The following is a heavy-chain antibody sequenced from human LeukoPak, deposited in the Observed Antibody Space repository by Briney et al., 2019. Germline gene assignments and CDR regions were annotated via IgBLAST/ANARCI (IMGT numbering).Heavy chain of an antibody. CDR2: ISAYNGNT. J-gene: IGHJ5*02. CDR3: ARASEPGGYSRSWYYWFDP. Sequence: GASVKVSCKASGYTFTSYGISWVRQAPGQGLEWMGWISAYNGNTNYAQKLQGRVTMTTDTSTSTAYMELRSLRSDDTAVYYCARASEPGGYSRSWYYWFDPWGQGTLVTVSS. D-gene: IGHD6-13*01. CDR1: GYTFTSYG. V-gene: IGHV1-18*01.